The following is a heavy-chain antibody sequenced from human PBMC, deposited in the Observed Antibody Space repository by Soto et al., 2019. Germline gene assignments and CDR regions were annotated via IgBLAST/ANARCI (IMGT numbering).Heavy chain of an antibody. J-gene: IGHJ3*01. CDR1: GFTFSSYS. CDR3: AKGCSGDYCSFGGPWV. D-gene: IGHD6-19*01. V-gene: IGHV3-23*01. Sequence: PGGSLRLSCVASGFTFSSYSMTWVRQAPGKGLEWVAVISANGGRTSYADSVMGRFTISRDNSKNTLFLQVNSLRAEDTATYYCAKGCSGDYCSFGGPWVWGQGTMVTVSS. CDR2: ISANGGRT.